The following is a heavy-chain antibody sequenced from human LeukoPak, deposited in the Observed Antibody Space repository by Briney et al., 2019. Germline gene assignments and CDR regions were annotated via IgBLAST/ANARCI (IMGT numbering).Heavy chain of an antibody. CDR2: ISGGGRST. J-gene: IGHJ4*02. CDR1: GFTFSSYA. Sequence: QPGGSLRLSCEASGFTFSSYAMSWVRQAPGKGLEWVSTISGGGRSTDYADSVKGLFTISRDNSKNTLYLQMNSLRAEDTAVYYCARERYFDYWGQGTLVTVSS. CDR3: ARERYFDY. V-gene: IGHV3-23*01.